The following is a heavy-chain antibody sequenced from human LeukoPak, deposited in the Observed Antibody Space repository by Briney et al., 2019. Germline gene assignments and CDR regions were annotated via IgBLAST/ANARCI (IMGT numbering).Heavy chain of an antibody. V-gene: IGHV3-73*01. CDR2: IGSKASSYAT. J-gene: IGHJ4*02. Sequence: GGSLRLSCAASGFTFSGSAVHWVRQASGKGLEWVGRIGSKASSYATVYAASVKGRFTISRDDSKNTAYLQMSSLKTEDTAVYYCTRDYGGNSAMFDYWGQGTLVTVSS. CDR1: GFTFSGSA. CDR3: TRDYGGNSAMFDY. D-gene: IGHD4-23*01.